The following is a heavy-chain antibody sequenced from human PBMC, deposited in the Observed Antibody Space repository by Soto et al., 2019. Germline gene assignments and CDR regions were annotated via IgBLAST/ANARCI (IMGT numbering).Heavy chain of an antibody. CDR3: ATRPRVTWFNP. D-gene: IGHD2-21*02. V-gene: IGHV4-34*01. J-gene: IGHJ5*02. CDR2: INHSGST. CDR1: DGSFSGYY. Sequence: SETLSVTWTVYDGSFSGYYWSWIRQPPFKGLEWIGEINHSGSTNYNPSLKSRVTISVDTSKNQFSLKLSSVTAADTAVYYCATRPRVTWFNPWGQGTLVTVSS.